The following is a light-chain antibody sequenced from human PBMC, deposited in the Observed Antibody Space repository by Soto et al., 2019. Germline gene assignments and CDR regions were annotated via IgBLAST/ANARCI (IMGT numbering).Light chain of an antibody. Sequence: DIQMTQSPSSLSASVGDRVTITCRGSQGISNFLAWYQQKPGKVPKLLIYAASTLQSGVPSRFSGSGSRTDFTLTISSLQPEDVATYYCQQYNSAPWTFGQGTKVEIK. CDR1: QGISNF. J-gene: IGKJ1*01. V-gene: IGKV1-27*01. CDR3: QQYNSAPWT. CDR2: AAS.